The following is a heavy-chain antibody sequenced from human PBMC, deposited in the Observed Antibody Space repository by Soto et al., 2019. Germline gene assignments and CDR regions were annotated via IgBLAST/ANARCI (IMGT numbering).Heavy chain of an antibody. D-gene: IGHD5-18*01. CDR2: IYSSGST. J-gene: IGHJ4*02. Sequence: SETLSPTCTVSGDPVSSDNHYWTWIRQPPGKGLEWIGYIYSSGSTNYNPSLKSRVTISLDTSSNQFSLKLTSVTAADTAVYYCARDIRGYSRAFDYWGQGTLVTVSS. CDR1: GDPVSSDNHY. CDR3: ARDIRGYSRAFDY. V-gene: IGHV4-61*01.